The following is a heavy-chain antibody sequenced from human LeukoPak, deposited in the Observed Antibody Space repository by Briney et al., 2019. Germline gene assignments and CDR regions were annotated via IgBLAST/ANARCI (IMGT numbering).Heavy chain of an antibody. CDR2: IKQDGSEK. J-gene: IGHJ4*02. V-gene: IGHV3-7*01. CDR3: ARAPRGYQLLDGY. Sequence: GGSLRLSCAASGFTFSSYWMSWVRLAPGKGLEWVANIKQDGSEKYYVDSVKGRFTISRDNAKNSLYLQMNSLRAEDTAVYYCARAPRGYQLLDGYWGQGTLVTVSS. CDR1: GFTFSSYW. D-gene: IGHD2-2*01.